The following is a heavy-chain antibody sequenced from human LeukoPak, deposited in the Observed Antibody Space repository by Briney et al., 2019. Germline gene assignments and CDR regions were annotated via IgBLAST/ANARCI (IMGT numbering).Heavy chain of an antibody. CDR2: IYYSGST. CDR3: ARSSTVTTYSYYGMDV. CDR1: GGSISSGGYY. D-gene: IGHD4-11*01. J-gene: IGHJ6*02. V-gene: IGHV4-31*03. Sequence: SQTLSLTCTVSGGSISSGGYYWRWIRQHPGKGLEWIGYIYYSGSTYYNPSLKSRVTISVDTSKNQFSLKLSSVTAADTAVYYCARSSTVTTYSYYGMDVWGQGTTVTVSS.